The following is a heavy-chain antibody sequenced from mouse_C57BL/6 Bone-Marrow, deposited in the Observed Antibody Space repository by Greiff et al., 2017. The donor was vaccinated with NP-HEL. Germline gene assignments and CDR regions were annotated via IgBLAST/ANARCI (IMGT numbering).Heavy chain of an antibody. D-gene: IGHD1-1*01. Sequence: QVTLNVSGPGILQPSQTLSLTCSFSGFSLSTFGMGVGWIRQPSGKGLEWLAHIWWDDDKYYNPALKSRLTISKDTSKNQVFLKIANVDTADTATYYCARIEGYYYGLYWYFDVWGTGTTVTVSS. CDR1: GFSLSTFGMG. V-gene: IGHV8-8*01. CDR3: ARIEGYYYGLYWYFDV. J-gene: IGHJ1*03. CDR2: IWWDDDK.